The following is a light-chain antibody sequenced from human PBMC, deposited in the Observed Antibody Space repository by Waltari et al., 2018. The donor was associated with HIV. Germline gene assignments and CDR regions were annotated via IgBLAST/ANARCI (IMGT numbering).Light chain of an antibody. V-gene: IGKV3-20*01. CDR1: QSVSSNY. Sequence: EIVLTQSPGTLSLSPGEGATLSCRASQSVSSNYLAWYQQKPGQAPRLLIYGASSRATGIPDRFSGSGSGTDFTLTITRLEPEDFAVYYCQQYGRTPYTFGQGTKLEIK. CDR3: QQYGRTPYT. J-gene: IGKJ2*01. CDR2: GAS.